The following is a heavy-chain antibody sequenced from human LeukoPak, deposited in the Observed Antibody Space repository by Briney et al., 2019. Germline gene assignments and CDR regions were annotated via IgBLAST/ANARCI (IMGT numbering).Heavy chain of an antibody. J-gene: IGHJ4*02. V-gene: IGHV3-9*03. CDR2: ISWNSGTI. D-gene: IGHD6-13*01. CDR3: AKGQGYTFSPYYFNY. Sequence: GGSLRLSCAASGFTFSSYGMHWVRQAPGKGLEWVSGISWNSGTIGYADSVKGRFTISRDNAKNSLYLQMNSLRAEDMALYYCAKGQGYTFSPYYFNYWGQGTLVTVSS. CDR1: GFTFSSYG.